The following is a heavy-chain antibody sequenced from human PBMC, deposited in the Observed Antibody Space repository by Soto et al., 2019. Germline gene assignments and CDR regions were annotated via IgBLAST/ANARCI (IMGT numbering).Heavy chain of an antibody. J-gene: IGHJ6*02. Sequence: QVQLVQSGAEVKKPGSSVKVSCKASGGTFSSYAISWVRQAPGQGLEWMEGIIPIFGTANYAQKFQGRVTITADESTSTAYMELSSLRSEDTAVYYCARGAYGSGSYYNVHYYYGMDVWGQGTTVTVSS. V-gene: IGHV1-69*01. CDR1: GGTFSSYA. D-gene: IGHD3-10*01. CDR3: ARGAYGSGSYYNVHYYYGMDV. CDR2: IIPIFGTA.